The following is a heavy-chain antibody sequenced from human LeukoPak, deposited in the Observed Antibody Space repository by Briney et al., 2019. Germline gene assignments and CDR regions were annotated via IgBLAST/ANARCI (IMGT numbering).Heavy chain of an antibody. Sequence: GGSLRLSCVASGFNFSKNDMHWVRQTTERRLEWVSAIGVGGDTYYADSVKGRFTISRDNAKKSLYLQMNSLRAEDTALYYCARAPMTTVTTIDYWGQGTLVTVSS. CDR1: GFNFSKND. CDR3: ARAPMTTVTTIDY. V-gene: IGHV3-13*01. CDR2: IGVGGDT. J-gene: IGHJ4*02. D-gene: IGHD4-17*01.